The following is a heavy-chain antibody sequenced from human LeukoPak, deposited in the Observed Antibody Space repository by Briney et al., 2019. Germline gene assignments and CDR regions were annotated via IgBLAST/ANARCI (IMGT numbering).Heavy chain of an antibody. D-gene: IGHD6-13*01. V-gene: IGHV3-23*01. CDR1: AFTFSSYA. Sequence: PAGSLTLSWAASAFTFSSYAMGWVRPAPGNGLEWVSATSGSGGSTYYADSGKGPFTSSTGTSTHTMYLRMNSRIATDTSVYYCAKDSSWELNWFDPWGQGTLVTVSS. J-gene: IGHJ5*02. CDR3: AKDSSWELNWFDP. CDR2: TSGSGGST.